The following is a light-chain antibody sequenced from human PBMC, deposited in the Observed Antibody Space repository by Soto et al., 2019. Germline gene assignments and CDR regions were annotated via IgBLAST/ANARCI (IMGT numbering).Light chain of an antibody. CDR1: SSDVGGYNY. J-gene: IGLJ2*01. CDR2: EVS. Sequence: QSVLTQPPSASGSPGQSVTISCTGTSSDVGGYNYVSWYQQDPGKAPKLMIYEVSKRPSGVPDRFSGSKSGNTASLTVSGLQAEDEADYYCSSYAGSTHVVFGGGTKLTVL. CDR3: SSYAGSTHVV. V-gene: IGLV2-8*01.